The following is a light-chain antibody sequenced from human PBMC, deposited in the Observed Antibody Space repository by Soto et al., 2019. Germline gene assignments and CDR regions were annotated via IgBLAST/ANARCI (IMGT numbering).Light chain of an antibody. CDR1: QSVSSGY. Sequence: EIVLTQSPGTLSLSPGERATLSCRASQSVSSGYLGWYQQKPGQAPRLLLYGASSRATGIPDRFSGSGSGTDFTLTISRLEPEDFAVYYCQQYGTSPYTFGQGTKLEIK. V-gene: IGKV3-20*01. CDR2: GAS. CDR3: QQYGTSPYT. J-gene: IGKJ2*01.